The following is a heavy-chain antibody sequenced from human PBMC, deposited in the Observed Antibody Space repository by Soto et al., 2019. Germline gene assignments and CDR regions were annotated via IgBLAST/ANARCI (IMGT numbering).Heavy chain of an antibody. J-gene: IGHJ4*02. CDR3: AKDYSNEYFDY. CDR1: GFTFSSYA. Sequence: VGSLRVSCAASGFTFSSYAMSWGRQAPGKGLEWVSAISGSGGSTYYADSVKGRFTISRDNSKNTLYLQMNSLRAEDTAVYYCAKDYSNEYFDYWGQGTLVTVSS. V-gene: IGHV3-23*01. D-gene: IGHD4-4*01. CDR2: ISGSGGST.